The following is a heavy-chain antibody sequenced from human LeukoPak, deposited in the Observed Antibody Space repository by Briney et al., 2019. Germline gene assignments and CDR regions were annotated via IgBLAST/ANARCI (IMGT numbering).Heavy chain of an antibody. D-gene: IGHD1-26*01. CDR3: ARDSSGTQSYFDF. J-gene: IGHJ4*02. CDR2: LWFDGSNK. CDR1: GFTFSSYG. V-gene: IGHV3-33*01. Sequence: GRSLRLSCAASGFTFSSYGMHWVRQAPGKGLEWVAVLWFDGSNKYYADSVKGRFTISRDNSKNTLYLQKNSLRAEDTSVYYCARDSSGTQSYFDFWGQGTLVTVSS.